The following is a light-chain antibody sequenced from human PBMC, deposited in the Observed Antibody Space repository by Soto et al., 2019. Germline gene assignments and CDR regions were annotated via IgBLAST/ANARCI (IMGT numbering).Light chain of an antibody. V-gene: IGKV3-15*01. CDR1: QSVSSN. Sequence: EIVMTQSPATLSVSPGERATLSCRASQSVSSNLAWYQQKPGQPPTLLIYGASTRATGSPARFSGSGSGTEFTLTISSLQSEDFAVYYCQQYNNWPPGTFGQGTRLEIK. CDR2: GAS. J-gene: IGKJ5*01. CDR3: QQYNNWPPGT.